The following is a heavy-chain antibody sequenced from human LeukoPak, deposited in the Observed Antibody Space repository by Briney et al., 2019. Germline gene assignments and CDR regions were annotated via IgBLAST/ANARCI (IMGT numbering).Heavy chain of an antibody. CDR2: MNPNSGNT. CDR3: ARGPKGFYDFNMDV. Sequence: GASVKVSCKASGYTFTGYDINWVRQATGQGLEWMGWMNPNSGNTGYAQKFQGRVTITRNTSISTAYMELSSLRSEDTAVYYCARGPKGFYDFNMDVWGKGTTVTVSS. D-gene: IGHD3-3*01. V-gene: IGHV1-8*03. J-gene: IGHJ6*03. CDR1: GYTFTGYD.